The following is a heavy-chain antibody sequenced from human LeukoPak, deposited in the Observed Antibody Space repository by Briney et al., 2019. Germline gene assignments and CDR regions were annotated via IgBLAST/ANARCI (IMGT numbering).Heavy chain of an antibody. CDR1: GGSISSSSYC. J-gene: IGHJ6*03. Sequence: PSETLSLTCTVSGGSISSSSYCWGWIRQPPGKGLEWIGSIYYSGSTYYNPSLKSRVTISVDTSKNQFSLKLSSVTAADTAVYYCARIKRITMIVASYYYYYMDVWGKGTTVTVSS. V-gene: IGHV4-39*01. CDR2: IYYSGST. D-gene: IGHD3-22*01. CDR3: ARIKRITMIVASYYYYYMDV.